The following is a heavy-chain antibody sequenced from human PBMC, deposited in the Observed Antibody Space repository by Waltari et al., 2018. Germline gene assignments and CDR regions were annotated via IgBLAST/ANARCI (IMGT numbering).Heavy chain of an antibody. CDR2: VYYNGHA. CDR3: ARSFGGSGSYKFDY. Sequence: QLQLQESGPRLVRSSETLSLTCTVSGGSISTSTHYWAWLRQTPGTGPEWIGSVYYNGHAYYNPSLESRVTMSVDTAKNHFSLDLESVSTPDTSIYFCARSFGGSGSYKFDYWGQGILVTVSS. CDR1: GGSISTSTHY. J-gene: IGHJ4*02. D-gene: IGHD3-10*01. V-gene: IGHV4-39*02.